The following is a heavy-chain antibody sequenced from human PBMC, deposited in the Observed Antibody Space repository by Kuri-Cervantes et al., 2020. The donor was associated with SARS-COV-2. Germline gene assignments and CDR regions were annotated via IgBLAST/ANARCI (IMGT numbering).Heavy chain of an antibody. V-gene: IGHV4-39*01. CDR2: IYHSGST. CDR3: ASLRTGEGPLLDY. Sequence: SETLSLTCTVSGGSISSSSYYWGWIRQPPGKGLEWIGYIYHSGSTYYNPSLKSRVTISVDTSKNQFSLKLSSVTAADTAVYYCASLRTGEGPLLDYWGQGTLVTVSS. CDR1: GGSISSSSYY. D-gene: IGHD7-27*01. J-gene: IGHJ4*02.